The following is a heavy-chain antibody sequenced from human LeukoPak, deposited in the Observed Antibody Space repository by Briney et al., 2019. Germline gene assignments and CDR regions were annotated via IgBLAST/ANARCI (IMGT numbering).Heavy chain of an antibody. D-gene: IGHD3-22*01. CDR2: IIPILGIA. Sequence: SVKVSCKASGGTFSSYAISWVRQAPGQGLEWMGRIIPILGIANYAQKFQGRVTITADRSTSTAYMELSSLRSEDTAVYYCARGGDYDSSGYYSYDYWGQGTLVTVSS. CDR1: GGTFSSYA. V-gene: IGHV1-69*04. J-gene: IGHJ4*02. CDR3: ARGGDYDSSGYYSYDY.